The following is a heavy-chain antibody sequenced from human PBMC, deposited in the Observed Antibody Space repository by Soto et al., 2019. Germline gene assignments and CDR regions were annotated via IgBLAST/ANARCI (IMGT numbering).Heavy chain of an antibody. V-gene: IGHV1-69*13. CDR2: IIPVFAIP. D-gene: IGHD3-3*01. CDR1: GGNFNSYA. J-gene: IGHJ5*02. Sequence: GASVKVSCKTSGGNFNSYAITWVRQAPGQGLEWVGGIIPVFAIPHYAQNLQGRVTITADESTSTTYVELSGLRSDDTAVYYCARGYFDFWRGYSWGQGTLVTVSS. CDR3: ARGYFDFWRGYS.